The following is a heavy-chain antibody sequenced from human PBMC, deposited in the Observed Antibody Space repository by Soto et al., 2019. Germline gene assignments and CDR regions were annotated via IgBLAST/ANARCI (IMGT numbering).Heavy chain of an antibody. CDR2: IIPILGIA. V-gene: IGHV1-69*04. D-gene: IGHD6-13*01. J-gene: IGHJ4*02. CDR3: ARDVDGSSWNY. CDR1: GGTFSSYT. Sequence: GASVKVSCKASGGTFSSYTISWVRQAPGQGLEWMGRIIPILGIANYAQKFQGRVTITADKSTSTAYMELSSLRSEDTAVYYCARDVDGSSWNYWGQGTLVTVSS.